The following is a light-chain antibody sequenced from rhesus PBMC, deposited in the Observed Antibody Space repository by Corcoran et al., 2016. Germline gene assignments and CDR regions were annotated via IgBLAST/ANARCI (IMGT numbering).Light chain of an antibody. V-gene: IGKV1-43*02. CDR2: AAS. Sequence: DIQMTQSPSSLSASVGDRVTITCRASQGIFTYLNWYQQKPGKPPKRLNYAASTLESGVPSRFRGSGAGTDVTLTISSLQPEDFATYYGLQYNSDPFTFGPGTKLDI. CDR3: LQYNSDPFT. J-gene: IGKJ3*01. CDR1: QGIFTY.